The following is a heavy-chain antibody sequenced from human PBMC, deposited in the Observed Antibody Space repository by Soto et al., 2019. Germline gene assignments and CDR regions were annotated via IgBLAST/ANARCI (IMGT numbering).Heavy chain of an antibody. Sequence: SETLSLTCTVSGGSIISYYWSWSRQPAGKGLEWIGRIYTSGSTNYNPSLKSRVTVSVDTSKNQFSLKLSSVTAADTAVYYCAREPPGEQWLVDYWGQGTLVTVSS. V-gene: IGHV4-4*07. D-gene: IGHD6-19*01. CDR3: AREPPGEQWLVDY. CDR1: GGSIISYY. J-gene: IGHJ4*02. CDR2: IYTSGST.